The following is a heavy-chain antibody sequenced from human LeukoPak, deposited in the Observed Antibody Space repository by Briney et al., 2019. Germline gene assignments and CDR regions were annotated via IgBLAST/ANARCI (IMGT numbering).Heavy chain of an antibody. J-gene: IGHJ4*02. Sequence: ASVKVSCKASGYTFTSYYMHWVRQAPGQGLEWMGIINPSGGSTSYAQKLQGRVTMTTDTSTSTAYMELRSLRSDDTAVYYCARGGYVGATVGLFDYWGQGTLVTVSS. V-gene: IGHV1-46*01. D-gene: IGHD1-26*01. CDR3: ARGGYVGATVGLFDY. CDR2: INPSGGST. CDR1: GYTFTSYY.